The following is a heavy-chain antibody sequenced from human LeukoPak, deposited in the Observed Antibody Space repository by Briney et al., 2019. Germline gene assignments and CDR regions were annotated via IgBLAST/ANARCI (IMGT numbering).Heavy chain of an antibody. Sequence: SETPSLTCTVSGGSISSYYWSWIRQPPGKGLEWIGYIYYSGSTNYNPSLKSRVTISVDTSKNQFSLKLSSVTAADTAVYYCARERYGDFDYWGQGTLVTVSS. D-gene: IGHD4-17*01. J-gene: IGHJ4*02. CDR2: IYYSGST. CDR1: GGSISSYY. CDR3: ARERYGDFDY. V-gene: IGHV4-59*01.